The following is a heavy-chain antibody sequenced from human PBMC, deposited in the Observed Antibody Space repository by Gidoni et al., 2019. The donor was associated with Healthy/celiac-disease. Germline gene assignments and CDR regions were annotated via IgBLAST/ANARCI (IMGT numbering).Heavy chain of an antibody. J-gene: IGHJ6*02. D-gene: IGHD3-16*02. CDR1: CGSLSSGSSS. V-gene: IGHV4-61*02. CDR3: ARGRGSIAHSLYYYYGMDV. Sequence: QVQLQASGPGLVKPSQTLSLTCAVSCGSLSSGSSSWSWIRQPAGKGLEWIGRIYTSGSTNYTPSLKSRVTISVDTSKNQFSLKLSSVTAADTAVYYCARGRGSIAHSLYYYYGMDVWGQGTTVTVSS. CDR2: IYTSGST.